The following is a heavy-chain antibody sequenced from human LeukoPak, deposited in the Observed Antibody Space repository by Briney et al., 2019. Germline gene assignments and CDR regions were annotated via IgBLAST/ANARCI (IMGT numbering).Heavy chain of an antibody. CDR3: ARIQEADWYFDL. J-gene: IGHJ2*01. Sequence: SETLSLTCAVSGYSISSGYYWGWIRQPSGKGLEWIGSIYYSGSTYYNPSLKSRVTISVDTSKNQFSLKLSSVTAADTAVYYCARIQEADWYFDLWGRGTLVTVSS. V-gene: IGHV4-38-2*01. CDR1: GYSISSGYY. CDR2: IYYSGST.